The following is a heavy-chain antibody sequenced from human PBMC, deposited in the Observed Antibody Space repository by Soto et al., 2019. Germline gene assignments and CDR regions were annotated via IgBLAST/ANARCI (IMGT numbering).Heavy chain of an antibody. Sequence: SETLFLTCTVPGGSISTYYLSWIRQLPGKGLEWIGYIYYSGSTNYNPSLKSRVTISVDTSKNQFSLKLSSVSAADTAVYYCARVCSRDDGESGPYYFDYWGRGTLVTVSS. J-gene: IGHJ4*02. D-gene: IGHD2-21*01. CDR3: ARVCSRDDGESGPYYFDY. V-gene: IGHV4-59*01. CDR1: GGSISTYY. CDR2: IYYSGST.